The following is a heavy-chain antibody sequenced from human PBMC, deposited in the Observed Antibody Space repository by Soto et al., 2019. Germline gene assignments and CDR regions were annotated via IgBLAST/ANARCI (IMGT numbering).Heavy chain of an antibody. Sequence: TLFPTCTFSGGSIRSWGYYWSWIRQHPGKGLEWIGYIYYSGSTYYNPSLKSRVTISVDTSKNQFSLKLSSVTAADTAVYYCAREPSSWGQGTLVTVSS. J-gene: IGHJ4*02. V-gene: IGHV4-31*03. CDR1: GGSIRSWGYY. CDR3: AREPSS. CDR2: IYYSGST.